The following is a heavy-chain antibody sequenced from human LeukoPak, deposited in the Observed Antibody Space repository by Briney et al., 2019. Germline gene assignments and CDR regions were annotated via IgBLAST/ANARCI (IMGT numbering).Heavy chain of an antibody. J-gene: IGHJ4*02. CDR1: GGSISSGGYY. D-gene: IGHD4-23*01. CDR2: IYYSGST. V-gene: IGHV4-31*03. CDR3: ARTLPDSVVLDH. Sequence: SETLSLTCTVSGGSISSGGYYWSWIRQHPGKGLEWIGYIYYSGSTYYNPSLKSRVTISVDTSKNQFSLKLSSVTAADTAVYYCARTLPDSVVLDHWGQGTLVTVSS.